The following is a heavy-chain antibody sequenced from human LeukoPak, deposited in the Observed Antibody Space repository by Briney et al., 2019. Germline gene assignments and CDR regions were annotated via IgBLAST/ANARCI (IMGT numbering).Heavy chain of an antibody. V-gene: IGHV1-69*04. CDR2: IIPIFGIA. CDR1: GGTFSSYA. Sequence: ASVKVSCKASGGTFSSYAISWVRQAPGQGLEWMGRIIPIFGIANYAQKFQGRVTITADKSTSTAYMELSSLRSEDTAVYYCARALITILGVVPKYYYGMDVWGQGTTVTVSS. D-gene: IGHD3-3*01. CDR3: ARALITILGVVPKYYYGMDV. J-gene: IGHJ6*02.